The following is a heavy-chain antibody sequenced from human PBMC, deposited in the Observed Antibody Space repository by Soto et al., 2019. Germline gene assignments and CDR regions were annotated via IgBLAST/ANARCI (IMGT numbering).Heavy chain of an antibody. V-gene: IGHV4-31*03. D-gene: IGHD4-17*01. CDR2: IYYSGST. CDR1: GGSISSGGYY. J-gene: IGHJ5*02. CDR3: ARGMTTVTDTAAWFDP. Sequence: QVQLQESGPGLVKPSQTLSLTCTVSGGSISSGGYYWSWIRQHPGKGLEWIGYIYYSGSTYYNPSLKSRVTISVDTSKNQFSLKLSSVTAADTAVYYCARGMTTVTDTAAWFDPWGQGTLVTVSS.